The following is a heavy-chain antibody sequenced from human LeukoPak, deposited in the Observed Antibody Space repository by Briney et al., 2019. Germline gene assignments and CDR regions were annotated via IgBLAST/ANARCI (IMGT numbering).Heavy chain of an antibody. CDR1: GGSFSGYY. CDR3: ARVCSSTSCYTIDY. CDR2: INHSGST. D-gene: IGHD2-2*02. V-gene: IGHV4-34*01. J-gene: IGHJ4*02. Sequence: SETLPLTCAVYGGSFSGYYWSWIRQPPGKGLEWIGEINHSGSTNYNPSLKSRVTISVDTSKNQFSLKLSSVTAADTAVYYCARVCSSTSCYTIDYWGQGTLVTVSS.